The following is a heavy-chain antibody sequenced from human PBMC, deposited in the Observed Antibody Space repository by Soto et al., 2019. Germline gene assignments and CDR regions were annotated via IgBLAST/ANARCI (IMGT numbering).Heavy chain of an antibody. D-gene: IGHD2-15*01. CDR3: ARWFGCSGGSCYRYCYYGMDV. J-gene: IGHJ6*02. Sequence: AASVKVSCKASGGTFSSYAISWVRQAPGQGLEWMGGIIPIFGTANYAQKFQGRVTITADESTSTAYMELSSLRSEDTAVYYCARWFGCSGGSCYRYCYYGMDVWGQGTTVTVSS. CDR1: GGTFSSYA. V-gene: IGHV1-69*13. CDR2: IIPIFGTA.